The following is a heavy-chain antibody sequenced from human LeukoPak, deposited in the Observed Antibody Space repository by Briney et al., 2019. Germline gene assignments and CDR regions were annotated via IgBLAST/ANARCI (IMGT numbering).Heavy chain of an antibody. CDR2: MYNGGGT. D-gene: IGHD1-26*01. V-gene: IGHV3-53*01. Sequence: GGSLRLSCAASGFTVSSNYMTWVRQTPGKGLEWVSVMYNGGGTYYSDSVKGRFTISRDNSKNTLYLHMNSLRAEDTAVYYCARGVVGATYTYYFDYWGQGTLVTVSS. J-gene: IGHJ4*02. CDR1: GFTVSSNY. CDR3: ARGVVGATYTYYFDY.